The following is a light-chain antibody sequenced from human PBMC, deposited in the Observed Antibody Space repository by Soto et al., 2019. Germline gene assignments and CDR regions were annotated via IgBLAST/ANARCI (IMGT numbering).Light chain of an antibody. CDR1: QSISSNY. Sequence: EIVLTQSPGTLSLSPGERATLYCRASQSISSNYLAWYQQTPGQAPRLLIYDASSRAAGIPDRFSGSGSGTDFTLTISRLEPEDFGVYYCQQYAGSPRTFGQGTKVDIK. CDR2: DAS. CDR3: QQYAGSPRT. J-gene: IGKJ1*01. V-gene: IGKV3-20*01.